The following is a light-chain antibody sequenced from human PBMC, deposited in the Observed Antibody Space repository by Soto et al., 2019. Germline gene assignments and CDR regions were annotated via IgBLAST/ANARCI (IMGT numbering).Light chain of an antibody. CDR2: EVG. V-gene: IGLV2-14*01. CDR3: SSYAHSSIYV. CDR1: SY. Sequence: QSVRTQHASVSGSPGQSITVSCTGTSYVSWYQQHPGKAPKLMIYEVGNRPSGVSIRFSGSKSGNTASLTISGLQADDEADYYCSSYAHSSIYVFGTGTKVTVL. J-gene: IGLJ1*01.